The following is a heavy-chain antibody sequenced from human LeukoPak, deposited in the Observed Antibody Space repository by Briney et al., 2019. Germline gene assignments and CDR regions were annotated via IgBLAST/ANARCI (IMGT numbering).Heavy chain of an antibody. V-gene: IGHV1-8*01. J-gene: IGHJ4*02. CDR3: ARVTPGYEYCSGRSCRDYFDY. Sequence: ASVKVSCKASGYTFTSYDINWVRQATGQGLEWMGCMNPNSGNTGYAQKFQGRVTMTRNTSISTAYMELSSLRSEDTAVYYCARVTPGYEYCSGRSCRDYFDYWGQGTLVTVSS. CDR1: GYTFTSYD. D-gene: IGHD2-15*01. CDR2: MNPNSGNT.